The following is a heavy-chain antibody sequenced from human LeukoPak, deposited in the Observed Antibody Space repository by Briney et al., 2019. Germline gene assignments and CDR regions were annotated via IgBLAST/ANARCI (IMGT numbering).Heavy chain of an antibody. Sequence: ASVKVSCKASGYTFTSYGISWVRQAPGQGLEWMGWNSAYNGNTNYAKKLQGRVTMTTDTSTSTAYMELRRLRSCNTDVYDCARTVPYCSGGSCRRYHYFDYGGQGTLVTVSS. CDR1: GYTFTSYG. J-gene: IGHJ4*02. D-gene: IGHD2-15*01. CDR3: ARTVPYCSGGSCRRYHYFDY. CDR2: NSAYNGNT. V-gene: IGHV1-18*01.